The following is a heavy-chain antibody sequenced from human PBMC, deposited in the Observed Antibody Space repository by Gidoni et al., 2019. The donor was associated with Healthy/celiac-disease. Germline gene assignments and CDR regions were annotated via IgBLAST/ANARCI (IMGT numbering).Heavy chain of an antibody. J-gene: IGHJ6*02. Sequence: EVQLLESGGGLVQPGGSLRLSCAASGFTFSSYAMSWVRQAPGKGLECVSAISGSGGSTYYADSVKGRFTISRDNSKNTLYLQMNSLRAEDTAVYYCANSPQDYYGSGSYPPYYYGMDVWGQGTTVTVSS. CDR1: GFTFSSYA. V-gene: IGHV3-23*01. CDR2: ISGSGGST. D-gene: IGHD3-10*01. CDR3: ANSPQDYYGSGSYPPYYYGMDV.